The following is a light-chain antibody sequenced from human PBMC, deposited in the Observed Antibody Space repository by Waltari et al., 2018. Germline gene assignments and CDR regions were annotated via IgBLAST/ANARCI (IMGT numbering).Light chain of an antibody. CDR1: QSVR. J-gene: IGKJ4*01. CDR3: QQFDRSPPVT. Sequence: VLTQSPGTLSVSPGERATLSCRASQSVRLAWYQQKPGQAPRLLIHDASKMAAGIPDRFSCSGSGTDFTLTISRLEPEDFAVYYCQQFDRSPPVTFGGGTKVEIK. V-gene: IGKV3-20*01. CDR2: DAS.